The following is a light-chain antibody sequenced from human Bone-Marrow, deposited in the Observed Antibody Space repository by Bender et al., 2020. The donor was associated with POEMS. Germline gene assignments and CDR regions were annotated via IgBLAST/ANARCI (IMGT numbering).Light chain of an antibody. CDR1: STDVGGYNY. CDR2: EGT. V-gene: IGLV2-14*01. J-gene: IGLJ2*01. Sequence: QSALTQPASVSGSPGQSITLSCTGSSTDVGGYNYVSWYQQHPGKAPKLIIYEGTERPSGVSNRFSGSKSGNTASLTISGLQAGDEADYYCSSYTSSSTVVFGGGTKLTVL. CDR3: SSYTSSSTVV.